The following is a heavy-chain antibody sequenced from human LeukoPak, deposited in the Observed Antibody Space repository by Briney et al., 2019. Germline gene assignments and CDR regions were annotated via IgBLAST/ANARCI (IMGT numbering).Heavy chain of an antibody. CDR2: IIPIFGTA. CDR3: ARGPPNWGFDY. D-gene: IGHD7-27*01. Sequence: GASVKVSCKASGGTFSSYAISWVRQAPGQGLEWMGGIIPIFGTANYAQKFQGRVTMTRNTFINTAYMELSSLRSEDTAVYYCARGPPNWGFDYWGPGTLVTVSS. J-gene: IGHJ4*02. V-gene: IGHV1-69*05. CDR1: GGTFSSYA.